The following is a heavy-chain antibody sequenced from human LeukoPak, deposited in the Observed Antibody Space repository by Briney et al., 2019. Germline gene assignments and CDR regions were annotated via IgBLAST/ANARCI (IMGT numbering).Heavy chain of an antibody. CDR2: ISNDGSTK. V-gene: IGHV3-30*18. CDR3: AKGRSSYPMDYIFDF. J-gene: IGHJ4*02. CDR1: GFTFSSYG. D-gene: IGHD3-16*02. Sequence: RGSLRLSCAASGFTFSSYGMHWVRQAPGKGLEWVAVISNDGSTKKYADSVKGRFTISRDNSKNTLYVQMNSLRADDAAVYYCAKGRSSYPMDYIFDFWGQGTLVTVSS.